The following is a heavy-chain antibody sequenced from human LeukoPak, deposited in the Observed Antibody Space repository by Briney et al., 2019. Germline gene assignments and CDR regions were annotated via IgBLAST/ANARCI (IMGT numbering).Heavy chain of an antibody. Sequence: GGSLRLSCAASGFTFSNSWMSSVRQAPGKGPEWVANIKQNGSDKYYVASVKGRFTISRDNAKNTLYLQMNSLRAEDTAVYYCAAGRNWGQGTLVTVSS. CDR2: IKQNGSDK. CDR1: GFTFSNSW. J-gene: IGHJ4*02. V-gene: IGHV3-7*01. D-gene: IGHD6-13*01. CDR3: AAGRN.